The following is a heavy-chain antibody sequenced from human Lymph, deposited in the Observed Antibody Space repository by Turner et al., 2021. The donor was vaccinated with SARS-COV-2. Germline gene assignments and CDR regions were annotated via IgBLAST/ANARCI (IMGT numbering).Heavy chain of an antibody. J-gene: IGHJ4*02. CDR3: ARVVVLRRAYFDY. CDR2: IYYSGST. Sequence: QVQLQESGPGLVRPSQARSLTSPVSGGSISSGDYYWSWIRQPPGKGLEWIGYIYYSGSTYYNPSLKSRVTISVDTYKNQFSLKLSSVTAADTAVYYCARVVVLRRAYFDYWGQGTLVTVSS. D-gene: IGHD2-8*01. CDR1: GGSISSGDYY. V-gene: IGHV4-30-4*01.